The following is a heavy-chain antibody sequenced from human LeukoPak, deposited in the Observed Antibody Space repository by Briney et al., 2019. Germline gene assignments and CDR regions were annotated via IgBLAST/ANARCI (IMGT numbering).Heavy chain of an antibody. V-gene: IGHV3-64*01. CDR2: ISSNGGST. CDR3: ARDGYNSGAFDI. J-gene: IGHJ3*02. Sequence: GGSLRLSCAASGFTFSSYGMHWVRQAPGKGLEYVSAISSNGGSTYYANSVKGRFTISRDNSKNTLYLQMGSLRAEDMAVYYCARDGYNSGAFDIWGQGTMVTVSS. D-gene: IGHD5-24*01. CDR1: GFTFSSYG.